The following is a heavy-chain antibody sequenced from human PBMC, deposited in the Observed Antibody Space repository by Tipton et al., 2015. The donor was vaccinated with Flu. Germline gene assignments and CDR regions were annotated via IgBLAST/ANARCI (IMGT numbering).Heavy chain of an antibody. CDR3: ARRVGFDY. CDR1: GFSVNDVY. V-gene: IGHV3-11*01. Sequence: SLRLSCAAFGFSVNDVYLSWIRQAPGKGLEWVSYISSSSAADVIYYAESVKGRFTISRDSAKNSVYLQMTSLRDEDTAVYYCARRVGFDYWGQGTLVTVSS. CDR2: ISSSSAADVI. D-gene: IGHD1-26*01. J-gene: IGHJ4*02.